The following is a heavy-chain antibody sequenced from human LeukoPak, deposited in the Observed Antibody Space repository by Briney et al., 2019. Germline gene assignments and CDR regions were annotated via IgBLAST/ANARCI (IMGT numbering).Heavy chain of an antibody. CDR2: ISAYNGDT. D-gene: IGHD2-15*01. V-gene: IGHV1-18*01. CDR3: ARMVGGYSDVHFDH. Sequence: APVKVSCKTSGYTFTSYGISWVRQAPGQGLEWMGWISAYNGDTNSAQSLQGRVTMTTDTSTSTAYLELRSLRSDDTAVYYCARMVGGYSDVHFDHWGQGTLVTVPS. J-gene: IGHJ4*02. CDR1: GYTFTSYG.